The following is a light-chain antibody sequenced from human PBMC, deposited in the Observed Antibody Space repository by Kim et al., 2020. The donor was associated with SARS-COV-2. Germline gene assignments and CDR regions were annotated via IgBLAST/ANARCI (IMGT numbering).Light chain of an antibody. J-gene: IGLJ2*01. V-gene: IGLV3-19*01. CDR1: SLRRYY. CDR3: NSRDSRGNHLV. Sequence: SSELTQDPAVSVALGQTVRITCQGDSLRRYYASWYQQKPGQAPLLVIYGKNNRPSGIPDRFSGSTSGNTVFLTITGAQAEDEADYYCNSRDSRGNHLVFGGGTQLTVL. CDR2: GKN.